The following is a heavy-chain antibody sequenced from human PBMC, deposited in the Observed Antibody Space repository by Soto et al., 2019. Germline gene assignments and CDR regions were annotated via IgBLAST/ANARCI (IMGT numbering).Heavy chain of an antibody. V-gene: IGHV3-23*01. J-gene: IGHJ3*01. D-gene: IGHD3-3*01. CDR2: ISGSGAST. CDR1: GFTFSNYA. CDR3: AKRISGQIYGVAKGAFDV. Sequence: GGSLRLSCTASGFTFSNYAMTWARQAPGKGLEWVSIISGSGASTSYADSVKGRFTISRDNSQNTVYLEMNSLRAEDTAVYFCAKRISGQIYGVAKGAFDVWGLGTMVTVSS.